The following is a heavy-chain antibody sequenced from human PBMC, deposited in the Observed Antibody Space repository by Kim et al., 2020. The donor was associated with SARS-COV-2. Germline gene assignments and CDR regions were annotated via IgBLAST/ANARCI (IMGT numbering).Heavy chain of an antibody. D-gene: IGHD6-19*01. CDR1: GFTFSSYE. CDR3: ARTGSGRWNYFDY. Sequence: GGSLRLSCAASGFTFSSYEMNWVRQAPGKGLEWVSYISSRGMTKDYADSVKGRFTISRDNAKNSVYLQMNSLRAEDTAVYYCARTGSGRWNYFDYWGQGILVTVSS. J-gene: IGHJ4*02. CDR2: ISSRGMTK. V-gene: IGHV3-48*03.